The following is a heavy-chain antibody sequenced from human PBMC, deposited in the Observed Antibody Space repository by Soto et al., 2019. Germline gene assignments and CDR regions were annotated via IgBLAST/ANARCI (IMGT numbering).Heavy chain of an antibody. CDR1: GFTFDDYG. J-gene: IGHJ4*02. CDR3: ARVGWGVVGKPPHSYYFDY. Sequence: EVQLVESGGGVVRPGGSLRLSCAASGFTFDDYGMSWVRQAPGKGLEWVSGINWNGGSTGYADSVKGRFTISRDNAKNSLYLQMNSLRAEDTALYYCARVGWGVVGKPPHSYYFDYWGQGTLVTVSS. CDR2: INWNGGST. D-gene: IGHD3-22*01. V-gene: IGHV3-20*04.